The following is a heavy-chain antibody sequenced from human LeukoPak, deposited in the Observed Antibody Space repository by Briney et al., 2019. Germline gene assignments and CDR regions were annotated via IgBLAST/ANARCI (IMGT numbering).Heavy chain of an antibody. J-gene: IGHJ4*02. CDR3: ARDWSSITMVRGVDSNDY. V-gene: IGHV1-18*01. Sequence: GASVKVSCKASGYAFTSYGISWVRQAPGQGLEWMGWISAYNGNTNYAQKLQSRVTMTTDTSTSTAYMELRSLRSDDTAVYYCARDWSSITMVRGVDSNDYWGQGTLVTVSS. D-gene: IGHD3-10*01. CDR1: GYAFTSYG. CDR2: ISAYNGNT.